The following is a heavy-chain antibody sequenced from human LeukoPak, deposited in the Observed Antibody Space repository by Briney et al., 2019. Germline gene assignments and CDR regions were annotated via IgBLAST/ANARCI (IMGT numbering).Heavy chain of an antibody. J-gene: IGHJ4*02. CDR1: GGSFSGYY. Sequence: SETLSLTCAVYGGSFSGYYWSWIRQPPGKGLEWIGEINHSGSTNYNPSLKSRVTISVDTSKDQFSLKLSSVTAADTAVYYCARGRYKRFDYWGQGTLVTVSS. CDR3: ARGRYKRFDY. D-gene: IGHD1-1*01. CDR2: INHSGST. V-gene: IGHV4-34*01.